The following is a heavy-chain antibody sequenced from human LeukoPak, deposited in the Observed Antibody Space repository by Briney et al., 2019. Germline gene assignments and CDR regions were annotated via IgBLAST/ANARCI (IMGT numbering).Heavy chain of an antibody. Sequence: GGSLRLSCAASGFTFSSYGMHWVRQAPGKGLEWVAVISYDGSNKYYADSVKGRFTISRDASKNTLYLQMNSLRAEDTAVYYCAKDPSIAVAPYYFDYWGQGTLVTVSS. CDR1: GFTFSSYG. J-gene: IGHJ4*02. V-gene: IGHV3-30*18. CDR3: AKDPSIAVAPYYFDY. D-gene: IGHD6-19*01. CDR2: ISYDGSNK.